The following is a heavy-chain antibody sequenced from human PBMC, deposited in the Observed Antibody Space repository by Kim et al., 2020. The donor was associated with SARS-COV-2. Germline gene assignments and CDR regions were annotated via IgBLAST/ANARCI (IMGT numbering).Heavy chain of an antibody. CDR2: TYYRSKWYN. Sequence: SQTLSLTCAISGVSVSSNSAAWNWIRQYPSRGLEWLGGTYYRSKWYNDYAVSVKSQITINPDTSKNQFSLQLNYVTPEDTAVYYCARLIGTQHYGMDVWGQGSSVTFS. J-gene: IGHJ6*02. D-gene: IGHD1-20*01. V-gene: IGHV6-1*01. CDR3: ARLIGTQHYGMDV. CDR1: GVSVSSNSAA.